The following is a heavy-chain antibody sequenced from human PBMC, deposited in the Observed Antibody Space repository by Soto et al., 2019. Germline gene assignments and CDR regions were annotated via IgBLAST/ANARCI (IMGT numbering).Heavy chain of an antibody. CDR1: GYTFTDHY. J-gene: IGHJ4*02. CDR3: AMGGSGWTRSYFDN. V-gene: IGHV1-2*02. CDR2: LNPNTGGP. Sequence: AASVKVSCKTSGYTFTDHYIHWVRQAPGQGPEWLGWLNPNTGGPNYSQKFQGRVTMTRDTSISTAYMELTRLRSDDTAVYYCAMGGSGWTRSYFDNWGQGTLVTVSS. D-gene: IGHD6-19*01.